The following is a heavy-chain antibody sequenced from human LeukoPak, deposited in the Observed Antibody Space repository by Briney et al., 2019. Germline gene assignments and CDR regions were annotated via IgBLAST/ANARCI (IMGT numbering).Heavy chain of an antibody. J-gene: IGHJ4*02. CDR2: IYTSGST. CDR3: AGANYDFRSGYYRGDY. D-gene: IGHD3-3*01. Sequence: SETLSLICTVSGGSISSSSYYWSWIRQPAGKGLEWIGRIYTSGSTNYNPSLKSRVTISVDTSKNQFSLKLSSVTAADTAVYYCAGANYDFRSGYYRGDYWGQGTLVTVSS. CDR1: GGSISSSSYY. V-gene: IGHV4-61*02.